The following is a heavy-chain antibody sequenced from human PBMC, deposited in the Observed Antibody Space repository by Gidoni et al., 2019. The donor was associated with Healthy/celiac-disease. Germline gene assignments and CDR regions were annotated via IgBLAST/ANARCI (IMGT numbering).Heavy chain of an antibody. CDR1: GGSFSGYY. D-gene: IGHD3-22*01. CDR3: ARGFGYYDSSGYSDY. J-gene: IGHJ4*02. V-gene: IGHV4-34*01. Sequence: QVQLQQWGAGLLKPSETLSLTCAVYGGSFSGYYWSWIRQPPGKGLEWIGEINHSGSTNYNPSLKSRVTISVDTSKNQFSLKLSSVTAADTAVYYCARGFGYYDSSGYSDYWGQGTLVTVSS. CDR2: INHSGST.